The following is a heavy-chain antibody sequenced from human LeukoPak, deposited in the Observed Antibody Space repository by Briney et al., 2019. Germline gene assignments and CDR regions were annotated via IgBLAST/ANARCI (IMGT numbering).Heavy chain of an antibody. D-gene: IGHD3-10*01. J-gene: IGHJ3*02. CDR1: GYTFTGYY. CDR2: VNPNSGGT. Sequence: ASVKVSCKASGYTFTGYYMHWVRQAPGQGLEWMGWVNPNSGGTNYAQKFQGRVTMTRDTSISTAYMELSRLRSDDTAVYYCARARLLWFGEFYLADAFDIWGQGTMVTVSS. CDR3: ARARLLWFGEFYLADAFDI. V-gene: IGHV1-2*02.